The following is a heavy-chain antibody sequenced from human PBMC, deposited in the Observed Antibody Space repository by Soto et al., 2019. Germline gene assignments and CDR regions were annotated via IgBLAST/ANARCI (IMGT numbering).Heavy chain of an antibody. D-gene: IGHD2-15*01. CDR1: GGSFNRHT. CDR3: AREYCSGGSCYLDY. CDR2: IIPIFGTA. Sequence: QVQLVQSGAEVRKPGSSVRVSCKASGGSFNRHTISWVRQAPGQGLEWMGGIIPIFGTANYAQKFQGRVTITADESTSTAYMELSSLRSEDTAVYYCAREYCSGGSCYLDYWGQGTLVTVSS. V-gene: IGHV1-69*01. J-gene: IGHJ4*02.